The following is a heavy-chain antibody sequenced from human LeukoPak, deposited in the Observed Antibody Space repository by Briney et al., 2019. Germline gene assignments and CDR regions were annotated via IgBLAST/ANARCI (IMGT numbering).Heavy chain of an antibody. CDR3: AKVFRSGGSCYPD. D-gene: IGHD2-15*01. J-gene: IGHJ4*02. CDR2: IRQDGGVK. Sequence: GGSLRLSCAASGFTFSSYWMTWVRQAPGKGLEWVANIRQDGGVKYYMDSVKGRFTISRDNSRSTMYLQMNSLRAEDTAVYYCAKVFRSGGSCYPDWGQGTLVTVSS. V-gene: IGHV3-7*03. CDR1: GFTFSSYW.